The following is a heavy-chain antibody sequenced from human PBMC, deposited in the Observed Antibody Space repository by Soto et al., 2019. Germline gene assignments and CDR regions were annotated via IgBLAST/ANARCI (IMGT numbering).Heavy chain of an antibody. V-gene: IGHV4-31*03. CDR3: ARLSSSSWYWT. Sequence: TLSLTCTVSGGSISSGGYYWSWIRQHPGKGLEWIGYIYYSGSTYYNPSLKSRVTISVDTSKNQFSLKLSSVTAADTAVYYCARLSSSSWYWTWGQGTLVTVSS. CDR2: IYYSGST. D-gene: IGHD6-13*01. CDR1: GGSISSGGYY. J-gene: IGHJ5*02.